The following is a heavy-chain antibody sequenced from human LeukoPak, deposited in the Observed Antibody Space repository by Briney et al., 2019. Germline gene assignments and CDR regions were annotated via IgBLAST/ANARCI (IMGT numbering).Heavy chain of an antibody. CDR3: ASGNGYCSSTSCYALGYYFDY. D-gene: IGHD2-2*03. V-gene: IGHV1-69*02. J-gene: IGHJ4*02. CDR2: IIPILGIA. Sequence: ASVKVSCKASGYTFTDYYLHWVRQAPGHGLEWMGRIIPILGIANYAQKFQGRVTITADKSTSTAYMELSSLRSEDTAVYYCASGNGYCSSTSCYALGYYFDYWGQGTLVTVSS. CDR1: GYTFTDYY.